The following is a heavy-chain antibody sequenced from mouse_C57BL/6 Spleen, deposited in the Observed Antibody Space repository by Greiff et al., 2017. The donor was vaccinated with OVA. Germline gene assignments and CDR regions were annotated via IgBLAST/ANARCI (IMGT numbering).Heavy chain of an antibody. CDR1: GYTFTSYW. V-gene: IGHV1-52*01. CDR3: ARTGYGSSYGAMDY. J-gene: IGHJ4*01. D-gene: IGHD1-1*01. Sequence: QVQLQQPGAELVRPGSSVKLSCKASGYTFTSYWMHWVKQRPIQGLEWIGNIDPSDSETHYNQKFKDKATLTVDKSSSTAYMQLSSLTSEDSAVYYCARTGYGSSYGAMDYWGQGTSVTVSS. CDR2: IDPSDSET.